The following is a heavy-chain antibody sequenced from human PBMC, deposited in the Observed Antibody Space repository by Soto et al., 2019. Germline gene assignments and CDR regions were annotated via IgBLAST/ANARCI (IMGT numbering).Heavy chain of an antibody. Sequence: GGSLRLSCAASGFTFSSYGMHWVRQAPGKGLEWVAVIWYDGSNKYYADSVKGRFTISRDNSKNTLYLQMNSLRAEDTAVYYCARGSYGYNYPFDYWGQGTLVTVSS. V-gene: IGHV3-33*01. J-gene: IGHJ4*02. CDR1: GFTFSSYG. CDR2: IWYDGSNK. D-gene: IGHD5-12*01. CDR3: ARGSYGYNYPFDY.